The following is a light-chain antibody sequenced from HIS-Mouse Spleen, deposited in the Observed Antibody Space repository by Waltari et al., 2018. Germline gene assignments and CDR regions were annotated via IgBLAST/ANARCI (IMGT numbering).Light chain of an antibody. Sequence: SYELTQPPSVSVSPGQTARITCSGDALPKKYAYWYQQKLGQAPFLVSYEDSKRPSGIPAGFSGSSSGTMATLTISGAQVEDEADYYCYSTDSSGNHRVFGGGTKLTVL. V-gene: IGLV3-10*01. CDR1: ALPKKY. CDR2: EDS. J-gene: IGLJ2*01. CDR3: YSTDSSGNHRV.